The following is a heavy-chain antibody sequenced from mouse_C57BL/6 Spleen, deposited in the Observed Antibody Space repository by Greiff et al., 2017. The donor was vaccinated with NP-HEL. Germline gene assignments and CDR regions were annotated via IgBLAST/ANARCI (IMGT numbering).Heavy chain of an antibody. D-gene: IGHD2-4*01. CDR1: GYTFTSYW. V-gene: IGHV1-7*01. CDR3: ARSDDDPFDY. Sequence: QVQLQQSGAELVKPGASVKLSCKASGYTFTSYWMHWVKQRPGQGLEWIGYINPSSGYTKYNQKFKDKATLTADKSSSTAYMQLSSLTYEDAAVYYCARSDDDPFDYWGKGTTLTVAS. CDR2: INPSSGYT. J-gene: IGHJ2*01.